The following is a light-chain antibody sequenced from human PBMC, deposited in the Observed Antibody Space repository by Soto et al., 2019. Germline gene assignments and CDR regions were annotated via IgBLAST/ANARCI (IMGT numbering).Light chain of an antibody. V-gene: IGKV1-9*01. J-gene: IGKJ4*01. CDR2: AAS. Sequence: DIQLTQSPSFLSASVGDRVTITCRASQGITSYLGWYQQKPGKAPKLLIYAASTLQSGVPSRFSGSGSGTEFTLTVSSLQPEDFATYYWQHLNSLLTFGGGTKVEIK. CDR3: QHLNSLLT. CDR1: QGITSY.